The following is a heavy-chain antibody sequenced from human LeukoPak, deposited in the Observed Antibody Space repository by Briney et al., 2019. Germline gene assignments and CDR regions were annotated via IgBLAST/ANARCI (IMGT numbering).Heavy chain of an antibody. CDR1: GFTFSSYG. D-gene: IGHD3-3*01. CDR3: AKDLAYYDFWSGYSSSGYDPRGMDV. V-gene: IGHV3-30*18. Sequence: GGSLRLSCAASGFTFSSYGMHWVRQAPGKGLEWVAVISYDGSNKYYADSVKGRFTISRDNSKNTLYLEMNSLRAEDTAVYYCAKDLAYYDFWSGYSSSGYDPRGMDVWGQGTTVTVSS. J-gene: IGHJ6*02. CDR2: ISYDGSNK.